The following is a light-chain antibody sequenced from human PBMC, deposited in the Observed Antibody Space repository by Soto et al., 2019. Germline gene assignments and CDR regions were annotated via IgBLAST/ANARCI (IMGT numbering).Light chain of an antibody. CDR1: SRDVGTYNL. CDR3: CSYAGSSMFV. V-gene: IGLV2-23*02. Sequence: SALTQPASVSGSPGQSITISCTGSSRDVGTYNLVSWYQHHPGKAPKLMISEVVKRPSGVSNRFSGSKSGNTASLTISGLQAEDEADYYCCSYAGSSMFVFGGGTKLTVL. CDR2: EVV. J-gene: IGLJ2*01.